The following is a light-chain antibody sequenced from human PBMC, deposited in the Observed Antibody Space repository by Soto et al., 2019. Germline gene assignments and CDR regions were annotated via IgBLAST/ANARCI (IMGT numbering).Light chain of an antibody. CDR3: ATWDDSLKGPV. J-gene: IGLJ3*02. CDR1: SGDVGGYNF. CDR2: GVT. V-gene: IGLV2-11*01. Sequence: QSALTQPRSVSESPGQSVTISCTGASGDVGGYNFVSWYQQHPGKAPKLLIFGVTKRPSGVPDRFSGSKSGTSASLAITGLQSEDEADYYCATWDDSLKGPVFGGGTKLTVL.